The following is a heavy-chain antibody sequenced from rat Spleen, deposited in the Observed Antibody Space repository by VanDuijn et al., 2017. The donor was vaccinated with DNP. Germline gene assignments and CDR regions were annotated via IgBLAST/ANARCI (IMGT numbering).Heavy chain of an antibody. CDR3: ATHDFHY. CDR2: ITKTGDNT. Sequence: EVQLVESGGGLVQPGRSLKLSCITSGFTFNNYWMNWIRQTPGKGLEWVASITKTGDNTYYPDSVKGRFTISRDNAKSTLYLQMDSLRSEDTATYYCATHDFHYWGQGVMVSVSS. CDR1: GFTFNNYW. J-gene: IGHJ2*01. V-gene: IGHV5-31*01.